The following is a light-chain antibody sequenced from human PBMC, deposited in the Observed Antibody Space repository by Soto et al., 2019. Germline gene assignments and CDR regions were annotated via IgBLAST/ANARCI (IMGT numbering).Light chain of an antibody. Sequence: EIVMTQSPATLSVSPGERATLSCRASQNISSNLAWYQQKPGQAPRLLIFGASARATGFPARFGGSGSGSEFTLSISSLQSGDFAVYYCQQYNTWPLTFSGGTKVEIK. CDR3: QQYNTWPLT. CDR2: GAS. J-gene: IGKJ4*01. CDR1: QNISSN. V-gene: IGKV3-15*01.